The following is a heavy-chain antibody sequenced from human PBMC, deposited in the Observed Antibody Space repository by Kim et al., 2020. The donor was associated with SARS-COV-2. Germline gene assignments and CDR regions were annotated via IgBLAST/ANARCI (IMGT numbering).Heavy chain of an antibody. V-gene: IGHV1-18*01. D-gene: IGHD1-26*01. J-gene: IGHJ4*02. CDR3: ARGKWELLYFDY. Sequence: NYAQKLQGRVTMTTDTSTSTAYMELRSLRSDDTAVYYCARGKWELLYFDYWGQGTLVTVSS.